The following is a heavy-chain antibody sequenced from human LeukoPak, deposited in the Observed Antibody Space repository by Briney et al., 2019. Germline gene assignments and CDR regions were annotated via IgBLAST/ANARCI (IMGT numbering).Heavy chain of an antibody. V-gene: IGHV3-23*01. J-gene: IGHJ3*02. CDR2: ISTSGGTT. Sequence: PGGSLRLSCAASGFTFSSYAMSWVRQAPGKGLEWVSAISTSGGTTYYADSVKGRFTISRDNSQNTLYVQMNSLRAEDTAVYYCAKDLGGYGSGPYDAFDIWGQGTMVTVSS. CDR1: GFTFSSYA. D-gene: IGHD3-10*01. CDR3: AKDLGGYGSGPYDAFDI.